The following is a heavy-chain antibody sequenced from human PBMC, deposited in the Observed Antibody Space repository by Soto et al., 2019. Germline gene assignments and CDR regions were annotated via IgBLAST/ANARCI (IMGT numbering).Heavy chain of an antibody. Sequence: GESLKLSCQGSGYSFTSYWIGWVRQMPGKGLEWMGIIYPGDADTRYSPSFQGQVTISADKSISTAYLQWSSLKASDTAMYYCARHGYGSGESAHAFDIWGQGTMVTVSS. CDR1: GYSFTSYW. V-gene: IGHV5-51*01. CDR3: ARHGYGSGESAHAFDI. J-gene: IGHJ3*02. CDR2: IYPGDADT. D-gene: IGHD6-19*01.